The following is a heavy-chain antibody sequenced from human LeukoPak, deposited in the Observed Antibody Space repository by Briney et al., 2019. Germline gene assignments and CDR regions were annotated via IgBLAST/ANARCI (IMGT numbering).Heavy chain of an antibody. CDR1: GFTFTTSA. CDR2: IVVGSGNT. D-gene: IGHD3-22*01. Sequence: GTSVKVSCKASGFTFTTSAMQWVRQARGQRLEWIGWIVVGSGNTNYAQKFQERVTITRDMSTSTAYMELSSLRSEDTAVYYCARDNPMIVVVTYFDYWGQGTLVTVSS. V-gene: IGHV1-58*02. CDR3: ARDNPMIVVVTYFDY. J-gene: IGHJ4*02.